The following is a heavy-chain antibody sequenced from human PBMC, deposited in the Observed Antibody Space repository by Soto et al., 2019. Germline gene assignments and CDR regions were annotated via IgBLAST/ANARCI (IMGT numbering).Heavy chain of an antibody. CDR2: IDPNSGDT. J-gene: IGHJ6*02. CDR3: ARGYGSSPNMELRFGMDV. V-gene: IGHV1-2*02. CDR1: GYILTGYS. D-gene: IGHD5-18*01. Sequence: QVYLVQSVAEVRRPGASVKVSCTAFGYILTGYSLHWVRQAPGQGLEWMGWIDPNSGDTNSAERFHGRVSMTRDTYISSAYLELSSLRSDDTAVYYCARGYGSSPNMELRFGMDVWGQGTTISVSS.